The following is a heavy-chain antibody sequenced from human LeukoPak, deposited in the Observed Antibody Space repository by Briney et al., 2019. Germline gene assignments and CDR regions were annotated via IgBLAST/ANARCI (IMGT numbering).Heavy chain of an antibody. CDR1: GYTFTGYY. J-gene: IGHJ6*02. V-gene: IGHV1-2*02. CDR2: INPNSGGT. CDR3: ARSVGGSDYFYYYGMDV. Sequence: AASVKVSCKASGYTFTGYYMHWVRQAPGQGLEWMGWINPNSGGTNYAQKFQGRVTMTRDTSISTAYMELSRLRSDDTAVYYCARSVGGSDYFYYYGMDVWGQGTTVTVSS. D-gene: IGHD1-26*01.